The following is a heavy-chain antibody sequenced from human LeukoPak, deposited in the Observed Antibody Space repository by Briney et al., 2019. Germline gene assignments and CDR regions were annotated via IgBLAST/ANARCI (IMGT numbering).Heavy chain of an antibody. Sequence: GGSLRLSCAASGFTFSGNGMHWVRQAPGKGPEWVAVIWYDGSKKYYADSVKGRFTVSRDNSKNTLYLQMNSLRAEDTAVYYCARLSGSYLDYWGQGTLVTVSS. D-gene: IGHD1-26*01. V-gene: IGHV3-33*01. J-gene: IGHJ4*02. CDR1: GFTFSGNG. CDR2: IWYDGSKK. CDR3: ARLSGSYLDY.